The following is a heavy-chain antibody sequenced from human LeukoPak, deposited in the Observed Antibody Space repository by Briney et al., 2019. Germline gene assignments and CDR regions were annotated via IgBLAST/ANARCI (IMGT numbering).Heavy chain of an antibody. CDR1: GGTISGNY. CDR3: TKRQGPTSGSYDYFDP. V-gene: IGHV4-4*09. D-gene: IGHD1-26*01. CDR2: IHSSGYT. J-gene: IGHJ5*02. Sequence: SETLSLTCTVSGGTISGNYWSWIRQPPGQGLEWIAYIHSSGYTNYNPSLKSRVTISVDTSNNQFSLKVTSVTAADTAMYYCTKRQGPTSGSYDYFDPWGQGALVTVSS.